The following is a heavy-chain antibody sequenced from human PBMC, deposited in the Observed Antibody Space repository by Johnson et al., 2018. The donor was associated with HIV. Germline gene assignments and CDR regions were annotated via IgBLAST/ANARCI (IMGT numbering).Heavy chain of an antibody. CDR2: ISYDGSNK. J-gene: IGHJ3*02. CDR3: ASPEAPYYDILTGYYAAFDI. D-gene: IGHD3-9*01. Sequence: VHLVESGGGLIQPGGSLRLSCAASGFTFSSYAMHWVRQAPGKGLEWVAVISYDGSNKYYADSVKGRFTISRDNSKNTLYLQMNSLRAEETAVYYWASPEAPYYDILTGYYAAFDIWGQGTMVTVSS. V-gene: IGHV3-30-3*01. CDR1: GFTFSSYA.